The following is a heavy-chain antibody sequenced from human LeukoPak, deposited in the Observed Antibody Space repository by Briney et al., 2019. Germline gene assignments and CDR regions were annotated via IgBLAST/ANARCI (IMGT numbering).Heavy chain of an antibody. J-gene: IGHJ5*02. CDR3: ARAFFSSAYYPNWFDP. CDR2: IYKSGSN. V-gene: IGHV4-59*01. Sequence: SETLFLTCTVSGGSISTYYWSWIRQPPGKGLEWIGYIYKSGSNNYNPALKSRVTISVDTSKNQFSLKLSSVTAADTAVYYCARAFFSSAYYPNWFDPWGQGTLVTVSS. CDR1: GGSISTYY. D-gene: IGHD3-22*01.